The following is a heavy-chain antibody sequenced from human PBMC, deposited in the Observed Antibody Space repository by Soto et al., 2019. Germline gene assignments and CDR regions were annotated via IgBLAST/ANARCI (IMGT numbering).Heavy chain of an antibody. V-gene: IGHV4-31*03. J-gene: IGHJ4*02. D-gene: IGHD3-10*01. Sequence: QVQLQESGPGLVKPSQTLSLTCTVSGGSISSGDYYWSWIRQLPGKDLEWIAYIYYNGNTYYTPSLNTGATISLDTSSNHFFMNLHSVNATDTAVYYCARDVGSNHGPGPPHYCDYWGQGTLVTVSS. CDR1: GGSISSGDYY. CDR2: IYYNGNT. CDR3: ARDVGSNHGPGPPHYCDY.